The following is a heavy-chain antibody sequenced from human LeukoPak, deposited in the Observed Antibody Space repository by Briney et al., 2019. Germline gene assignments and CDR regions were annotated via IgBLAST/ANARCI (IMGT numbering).Heavy chain of an antibody. Sequence: KSSETLSLTCSVSGGSISSYYRFWIRQPPGKGLEWIGSVFHSGNTNYNPSLKSRVTMSVGTSKNQFSLKLSSVTAADTAVYYCASSDIVTGTTYYFDYWGQGTLITVSS. V-gene: IGHV4-59*01. D-gene: IGHD1-14*01. CDR3: ASSDIVTGTTYYFDY. CDR1: GGSISSYY. J-gene: IGHJ4*02. CDR2: VFHSGNT.